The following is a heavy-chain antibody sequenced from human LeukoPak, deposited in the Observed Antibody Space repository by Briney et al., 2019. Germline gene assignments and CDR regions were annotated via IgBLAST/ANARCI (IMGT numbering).Heavy chain of an antibody. CDR2: INPNSGGT. J-gene: IGHJ4*02. V-gene: IGHV1-2*02. CDR1: GYTFTGYY. CDR3: ARVENSNYNFDY. D-gene: IGHD4-11*01. Sequence: GASVKVSCKASGYTFTGYYMHWMRQAPGQGLEWMGWINPNSGGTNYAQKFQGRVTMTRDTSISTAYMELSRLRSDDTAVYYCARVENSNYNFDYWGQGTLVTVSS.